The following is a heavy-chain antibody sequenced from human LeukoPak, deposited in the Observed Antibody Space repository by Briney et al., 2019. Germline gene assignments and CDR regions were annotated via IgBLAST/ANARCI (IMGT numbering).Heavy chain of an antibody. V-gene: IGHV3-23*01. Sequence: GGSLRLSCVASGFTFSSYAMSWVRQAPGEGLEWVSGISGSGGSTYYADSVKGRFTISRDNSKNTLYLQMSTLRAEDTAVYYCARTTGCSSTSCYVNFWGQGTLVTVSS. CDR3: ARTTGCSSTSCYVNF. CDR2: ISGSGGST. D-gene: IGHD2-2*01. CDR1: GFTFSSYA. J-gene: IGHJ4*02.